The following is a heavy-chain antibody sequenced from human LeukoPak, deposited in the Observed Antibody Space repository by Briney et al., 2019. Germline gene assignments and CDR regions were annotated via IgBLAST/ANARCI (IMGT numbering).Heavy chain of an antibody. V-gene: IGHV1-69*05. CDR2: IIPIFGTA. J-gene: IGHJ3*02. CDR1: GGSFSSYA. CDR3: ARENKTEWTTGAFDM. D-gene: IGHD3-3*01. Sequence: SVTVSCKASGGSFSSYAISWVRQAPGQGLEWVGGIIPIFGTASYAQKFQGRVTITTDESTSTAYMELNSLRDEDTAVYYCARENKTEWTTGAFDMWGQGTMVIVSS.